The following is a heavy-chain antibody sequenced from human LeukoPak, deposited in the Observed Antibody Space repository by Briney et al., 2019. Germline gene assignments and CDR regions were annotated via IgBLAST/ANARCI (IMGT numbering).Heavy chain of an antibody. D-gene: IGHD6-19*01. V-gene: IGHV1-69*05. CDR3: ARALGGAWDGGGWGGPYFDY. CDR2: IIPIFGTA. CDR1: GGTFSSYA. Sequence: GASVKVSCKASGGTFSSYAISWVRQAPGQGLEWMGGIIPIFGTANYAQKFQGRVTITTDESTSTAYMELSSLRSEDTAVYYCARALGGAWDGGGWGGPYFDYWGQGTLVTVSS. J-gene: IGHJ4*02.